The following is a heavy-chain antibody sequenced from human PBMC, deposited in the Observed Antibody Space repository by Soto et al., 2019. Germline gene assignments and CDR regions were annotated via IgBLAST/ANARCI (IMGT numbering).Heavy chain of an antibody. D-gene: IGHD6-19*01. V-gene: IGHV3-23*01. CDR3: GKERRRTGWFVWSY. CDR2: ISGNGADT. Sequence: DVQLLESGGGLVQPGGSVRLSCAASGFTFGDYAMSWVRQAPGKGLEWVSAISGNGADTSYADSVRGRFTISKDNSKDTLFLQMTSLRADDTAVYYRGKERRRTGWFVWSYWCHGILVTVSS. CDR1: GFTFGDYA. J-gene: IGHJ4*01.